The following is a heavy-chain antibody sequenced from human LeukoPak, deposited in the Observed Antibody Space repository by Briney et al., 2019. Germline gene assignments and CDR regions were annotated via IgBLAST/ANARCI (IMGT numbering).Heavy chain of an antibody. CDR3: ARVSPRWLVAKWFDP. V-gene: IGHV4-34*01. D-gene: IGHD6-19*01. CDR1: GASISGHY. J-gene: IGHJ5*02. CDR2: INHSGST. Sequence: SETLSLTCSVSGASISGHYWSWIRQPPGKRLEWIGEINHSGSTNYNPSLKSRVTISVDTSKNQFSLKLSSVTAADTAVYYCARVSPRWLVAKWFDPWGQGTLVTVSS.